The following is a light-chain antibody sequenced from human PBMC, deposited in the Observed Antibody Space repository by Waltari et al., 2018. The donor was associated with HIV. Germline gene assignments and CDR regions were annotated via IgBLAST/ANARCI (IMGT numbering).Light chain of an antibody. J-gene: IGLJ1*01. Sequence: SSELTQDPAMSVALGQTVRITCQGDSLRKYSANWYQQKPGQAPVVVMYGKDNRPSGIPARFSGSSSGNTGSLTITGAQAEDEADYYCESRHSNDKHHVFGTGTKVTV. CDR2: GKD. CDR3: ESRHSNDKHHV. V-gene: IGLV3-19*01. CDR1: SLRKYS.